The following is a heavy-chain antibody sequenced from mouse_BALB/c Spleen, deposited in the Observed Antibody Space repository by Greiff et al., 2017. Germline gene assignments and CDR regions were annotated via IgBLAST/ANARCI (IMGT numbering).Heavy chain of an antibody. Sequence: VQLQQSGPSLVKPSQTLSLTCSVTGDSITSGYWNWIRKFPGNKLEYMGYISYSGSTYYNPSLKSRISITRDTSKNQYYLQLNSVTTEDTATYYCARVDYYGSSYYFDYWGQGTTLTVSS. D-gene: IGHD1-1*01. CDR1: GDSITSGY. J-gene: IGHJ2*01. CDR2: ISYSGST. CDR3: ARVDYYGSSYYFDY. V-gene: IGHV3-8*02.